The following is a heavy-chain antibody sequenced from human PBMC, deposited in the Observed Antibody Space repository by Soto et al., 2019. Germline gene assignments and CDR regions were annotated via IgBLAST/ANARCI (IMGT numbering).Heavy chain of an antibody. D-gene: IGHD3-10*01. V-gene: IGHV1-69*12. J-gene: IGHJ6*02. CDR1: GGTFSSYA. CDR2: IIPIFGTA. CDR3: ARVGYYGSGSFRHLMAV. Sequence: QVQLVQSGAEVKKPGSSVKVSCKASGGTFSSYAISWVRQAPGQGLEWMGGIIPIFGTANYAQKFQGRVTITEDESTSTAYMEVSSLRSEDTAVYYCARVGYYGSGSFRHLMAVWGQGTTVTVSS.